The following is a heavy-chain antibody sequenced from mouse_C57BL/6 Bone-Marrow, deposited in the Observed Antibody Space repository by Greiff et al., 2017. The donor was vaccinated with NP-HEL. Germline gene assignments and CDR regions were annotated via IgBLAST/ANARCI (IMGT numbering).Heavy chain of an antibody. Sequence: QVQLKESGAELARPGASVKLSCKASGYTFTSYCISWVKQRTGQGLEWIGEIYPRSGNTYYNEKFKGKATLTADKSSSTAYMELRSLTSEDSAVYFCAFPYYYGKGGYWGQGTTLTVSS. J-gene: IGHJ2*01. CDR3: AFPYYYGKGGY. CDR1: GYTFTSYC. D-gene: IGHD1-1*01. V-gene: IGHV1-81*01. CDR2: IYPRSGNT.